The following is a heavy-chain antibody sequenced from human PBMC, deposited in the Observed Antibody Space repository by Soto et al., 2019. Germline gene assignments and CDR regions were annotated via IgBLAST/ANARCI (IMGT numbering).Heavy chain of an antibody. D-gene: IGHD2-2*01. J-gene: IGHJ5*02. CDR1: GYTFTSYG. CDR3: VNVVIGYCSSTSCYLFRWFDP. CDR2: ISAYNGNT. Sequence: GASVKVSCKASGYTFTSYGISWVRQAPGQGLEWMGWISAYNGNTNYAQKLQGRVTMTTDTSTSTAYMELRSLRSDDTAVYYCVNVVIGYCSSTSCYLFRWFDPWGQGTLVTVSS. V-gene: IGHV1-18*01.